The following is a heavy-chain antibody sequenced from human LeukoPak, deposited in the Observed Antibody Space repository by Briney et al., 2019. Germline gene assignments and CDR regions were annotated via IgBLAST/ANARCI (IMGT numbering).Heavy chain of an antibody. CDR2: ISSSGSTI. V-gene: IGHV3-11*01. Sequence: PGGSLRLSCAASGFTFSDYYMSWIRQVPGKGLEWVSYISSSGSTIYYADSVKGRFTISRDNAKNSLYLQMNSLRAEDTAVYYCARVFRSGHYDFWSGYYLDYWGQGTLVTVSS. J-gene: IGHJ4*02. D-gene: IGHD3-3*01. CDR3: ARVFRSGHYDFWSGYYLDY. CDR1: GFTFSDYY.